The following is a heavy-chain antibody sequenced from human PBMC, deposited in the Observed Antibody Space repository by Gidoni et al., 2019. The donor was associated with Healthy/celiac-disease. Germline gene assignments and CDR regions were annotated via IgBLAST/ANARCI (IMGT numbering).Heavy chain of an antibody. CDR1: GFTFSRYA. D-gene: IGHD3-16*02. J-gene: IGHJ4*02. Sequence: EVQLLESGGGLVQPGGSLRLSCAASGFTFSRYAMRWVLQAPGKGLECVSVISCSGGSTYYADSVKGRFTISRDNSKNTLYLQMNSLIAEDTAVYYCAKVYVWGSYRYSGDYWGQGTLVTVSS. CDR3: AKVYVWGSYRYSGDY. CDR2: ISCSGGST. V-gene: IGHV3-23*01.